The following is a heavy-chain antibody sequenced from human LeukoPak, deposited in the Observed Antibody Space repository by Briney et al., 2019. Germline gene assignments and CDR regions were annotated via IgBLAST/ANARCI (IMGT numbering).Heavy chain of an antibody. D-gene: IGHD3-10*01. CDR2: IYYSGST. J-gene: IGHJ4*02. Sequence: SETLSLTCTVSGGSISSSSYYWGWIRQPPGKGLEWIGSIYYSGSTYYNPSLKSRVTISVDTSKNQFSLKLSSVTAADTAVYYCARVNMVRGVIPHFDYWGQGTLVTVSS. CDR1: GGSISSSSYY. CDR3: ARVNMVRGVIPHFDY. V-gene: IGHV4-39*07.